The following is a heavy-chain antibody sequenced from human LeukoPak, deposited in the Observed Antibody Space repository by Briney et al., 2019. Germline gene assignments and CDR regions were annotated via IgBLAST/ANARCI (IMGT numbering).Heavy chain of an antibody. J-gene: IGHJ4*02. D-gene: IGHD5-18*01. CDR1: RFTFSSYT. CDR2: ISYDGSNR. V-gene: IGHV3-30*04. Sequence: GGSLRPSCAASRFTFSSYTMHWVRQAPGKGLEWVAVISYDGSNRYYADSVKGRFTISRDNSKNTLYLQMNSLRAEDTAVYSCAREGIGSRAGGYYYGLVYWGQGTLVTVSS. CDR3: AREGIGSRAGGYYYGLVY.